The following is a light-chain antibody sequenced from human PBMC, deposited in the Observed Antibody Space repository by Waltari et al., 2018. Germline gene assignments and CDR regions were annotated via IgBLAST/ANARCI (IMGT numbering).Light chain of an antibody. CDR3: MQALQTRT. CDR1: QSLLPSNGDNY. J-gene: IGKJ4*01. Sequence: DIVMTQSPLSLPVTPGEPASISCRSSQSLLPSNGDNYLDWYLQKPGQSPPLLFYLGSNRASGVPDRFSGSGSGTDFTLKISRVEAEDVGVYYCMQALQTRTFGGGTKVEIK. CDR2: LGS. V-gene: IGKV2-28*01.